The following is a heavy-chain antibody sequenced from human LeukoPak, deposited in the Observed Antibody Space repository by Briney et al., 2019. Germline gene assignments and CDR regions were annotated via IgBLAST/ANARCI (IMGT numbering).Heavy chain of an antibody. CDR3: TKGDGGYYPIDN. V-gene: IGHV3-23*01. Sequence: GASLRLFCAASGFTFSKNGMSWVRQAPGKGLEWVSTINDNGANTHYADSVNGRFTISRDNSRNTLLLEMNSLRADDTALYYCTKGDGGYYPIDNWGQGTLVIVSP. D-gene: IGHD1-26*01. CDR1: GFTFSKNG. CDR2: INDNGANT. J-gene: IGHJ4*02.